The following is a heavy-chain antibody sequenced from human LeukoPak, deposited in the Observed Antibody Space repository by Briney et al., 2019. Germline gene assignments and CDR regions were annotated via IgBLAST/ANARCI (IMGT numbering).Heavy chain of an antibody. D-gene: IGHD3-10*01. J-gene: IGHJ6*03. Sequence: PGRSLRLSCAASGFTFSSYSMNWVRQAPGKGLEWVSSISSSSSYIYYADSVKGRFTISRDNAKNSLYLQMNSLRAEDTAVYYCARDAMVRGVIVYYYYMDVWGKGTTVTVSS. CDR2: ISSSSSYI. CDR1: GFTFSSYS. V-gene: IGHV3-21*01. CDR3: ARDAMVRGVIVYYYYMDV.